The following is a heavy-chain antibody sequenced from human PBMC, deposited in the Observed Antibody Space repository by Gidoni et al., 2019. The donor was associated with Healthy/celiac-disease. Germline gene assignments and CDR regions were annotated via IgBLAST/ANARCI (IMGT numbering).Heavy chain of an antibody. CDR3: ARRDIVVVPAAMRDYYYYGMDV. V-gene: IGHV3-21*01. Sequence: EVQLVESGGGLVKPGGSLRLSCAASGFTFSSYSMHWVRQAPGKGLEWVSSISSSSSYIYYADSVKGRFTISRDNAKNSLYLQMNSLRAEDTAVYYCARRDIVVVPAAMRDYYYYGMDVWGQGTTVTVSS. CDR1: GFTFSSYS. CDR2: ISSSSSYI. D-gene: IGHD2-2*01. J-gene: IGHJ6*02.